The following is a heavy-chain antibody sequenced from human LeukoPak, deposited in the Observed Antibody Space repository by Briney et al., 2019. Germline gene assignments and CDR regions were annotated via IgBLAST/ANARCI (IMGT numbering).Heavy chain of an antibody. D-gene: IGHD3-10*01. J-gene: IGHJ4*01. CDR3: ARKAYYGSGSQYFEY. CDR2: IYPGDSDT. Sequence: ESLKIPLNGSGYSLTSYWIGLVRQMPGKGLEWIGTIYPGDSDTRYSPSFQGQVTISADKSISTAYLQWSSLKASDTAMYYCARKAYYGSGSQYFEYWGHGTLVTVSS. CDR1: GYSLTSYW. V-gene: IGHV5-51*01.